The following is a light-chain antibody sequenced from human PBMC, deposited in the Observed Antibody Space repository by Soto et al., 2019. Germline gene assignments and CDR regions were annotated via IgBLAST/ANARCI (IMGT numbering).Light chain of an antibody. CDR1: SSDVGCYNY. CDR3: SSYAGSNNDYV. CDR2: EVS. Sequence: QSVLTQPPSASGSPGQSVTISCTGTSSDVGCYNYVSWYQQHPGKAPKLMIYEVSKRPSGVPDRFSGSKSGNTASLTVSGLQAEDEADYYCSSYAGSNNDYVFGTGTKVTVL. J-gene: IGLJ1*01. V-gene: IGLV2-8*01.